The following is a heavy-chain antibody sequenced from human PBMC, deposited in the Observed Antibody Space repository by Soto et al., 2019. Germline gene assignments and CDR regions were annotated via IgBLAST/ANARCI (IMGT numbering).Heavy chain of an antibody. Sequence: VDSLKISCKCSGYSFTKSLIGLVLQMPGKGLYCMGIVYPGDSHTRYSPSFQRQVNISADKSISNAYLQWSSLRASDTAIYYCARRKNPVNTGDYFDIWGQGTLV. CDR3: ARRKNPVNTGDYFDI. CDR2: VYPGDSHT. V-gene: IGHV5-51*01. CDR1: GYSFTKSL. D-gene: IGHD4-17*01. J-gene: IGHJ3*02.